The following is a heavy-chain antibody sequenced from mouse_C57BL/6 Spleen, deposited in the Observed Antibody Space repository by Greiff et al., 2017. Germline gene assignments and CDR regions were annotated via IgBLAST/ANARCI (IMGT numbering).Heavy chain of an antibody. CDR1: GYTFTSYW. CDR2: IYPGSGST. CDR3: ARSPYSGDAMDY. D-gene: IGHD2-12*01. Sequence: QVQLQQPGAELVKPGASVKMSCKASGYTFTSYWITWVKQRPGQGLEWIGDIYPGSGSTNYNEKFKSKATLTVDTSSSTAYMQLSSLTSEDAAVYYCARSPYSGDAMDYWGQGTSVTVSS. V-gene: IGHV1-55*01. J-gene: IGHJ4*01.